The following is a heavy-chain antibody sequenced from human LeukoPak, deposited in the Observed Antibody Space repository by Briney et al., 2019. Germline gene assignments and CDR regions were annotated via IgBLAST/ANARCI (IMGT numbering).Heavy chain of an antibody. CDR1: GDSISRGGDY. CDR2: IYYSGST. V-gene: IGHV4-30-4*08. Sequence: PSETLSLTCSVSGDSISRGGDYWTWIRQPPGKGLEWIGYIYYSGSTYYNPSLKSRVTISVDTSKNQFSLKLSSVTAADTAVYYCARDLLNEGNHLDYWGQGTLVTVSS. J-gene: IGHJ4*02. CDR3: ARDLLNEGNHLDY. D-gene: IGHD4-23*01.